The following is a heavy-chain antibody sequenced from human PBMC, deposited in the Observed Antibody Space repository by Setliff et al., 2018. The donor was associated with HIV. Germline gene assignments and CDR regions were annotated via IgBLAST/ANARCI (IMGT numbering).Heavy chain of an antibody. CDR3: VRDWLVREIIAVYYFDH. J-gene: IGHJ4*02. CDR1: GFTFSSYA. Sequence: PGGSLRLSCAASGFTFSSYAMHWVRQAPGKGMEWVSYINRYGPTIYYADSVKGRFTISRDDAKNSLYLHMDSLRAEDTAVYYCVRDWLVREIIAVYYFDHWGQGTLVTVSS. V-gene: IGHV3-48*01. D-gene: IGHD3-10*01. CDR2: INRYGPTI.